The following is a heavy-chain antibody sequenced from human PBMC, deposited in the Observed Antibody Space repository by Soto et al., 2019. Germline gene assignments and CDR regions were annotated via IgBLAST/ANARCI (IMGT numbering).Heavy chain of an antibody. Sequence: EVQLVESGGGLVQPGGSLRLACAASGFTFSNYWMHWVRQAPGKGLVWVSRISSAGTSTNYADSVKGRFTVSRDNAKNTLYLQMDSLRADDTAVYYCAKDYGDNVSMEGLGYWGQGTLVTVSS. V-gene: IGHV3-74*01. CDR2: ISSAGTST. J-gene: IGHJ4*02. CDR1: GFTFSNYW. CDR3: AKDYGDNVSMEGLGY. D-gene: IGHD4-17*01.